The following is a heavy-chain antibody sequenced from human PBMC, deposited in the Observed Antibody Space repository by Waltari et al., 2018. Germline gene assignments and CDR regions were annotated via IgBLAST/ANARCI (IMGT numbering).Heavy chain of an antibody. CDR3: ARVRGRGLYLDA. V-gene: IGHV4-4*02. Sequence: QLQLQESGPGLVKPSGTLSLSCAVSGDSVTSPNWWSWVRPSPQRGLEWIGQVLSTGKTNYSPSFASRVTMSLDASNNQFSLKVTSATAADTAVYYCARVRGRGLYLDAWGPGTLVTVSP. CDR2: VLSTGKT. D-gene: IGHD2-15*01. CDR1: GDSVTSPNW. J-gene: IGHJ5*02.